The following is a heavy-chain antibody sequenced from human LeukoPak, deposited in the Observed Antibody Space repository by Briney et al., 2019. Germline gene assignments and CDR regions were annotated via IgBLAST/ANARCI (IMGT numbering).Heavy chain of an antibody. Sequence: SETLSLTCSVSGVSISRSSYYWAWIRQPPGKGLEWIGSIYSTGNTYYNAPLKSRVTISVDTSKNQFSLRVNSLTAADTAVYFCASTGYWGQGTLVIVSS. V-gene: IGHV4-39*01. CDR1: GVSISRSSYY. CDR3: ASTGY. J-gene: IGHJ4*02. D-gene: IGHD1-14*01. CDR2: IYSTGNT.